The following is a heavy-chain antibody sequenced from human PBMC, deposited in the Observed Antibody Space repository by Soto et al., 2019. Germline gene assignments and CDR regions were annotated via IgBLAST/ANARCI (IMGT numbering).Heavy chain of an antibody. CDR3: AKVMTEYSGVAIDH. CDR2: VSYDEVNK. CDR1: GFPFDTSA. J-gene: IGHJ4*02. V-gene: IGHV3-30*04. Sequence: GRLLESGGGLVPPGGSLRLSCVASGFPFDTSAMNWVRQAPGKGLEWLAVVSYDEVNKFYADSVRGRFTISRDNSKDTVYLQINSLRRDDTAMYFCAKVMTEYSGVAIDHWGQGTLVTVSS. D-gene: IGHD6-19*01.